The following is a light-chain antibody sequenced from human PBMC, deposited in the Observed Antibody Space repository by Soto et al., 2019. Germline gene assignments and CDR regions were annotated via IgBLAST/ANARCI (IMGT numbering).Light chain of an antibody. CDR1: SSDVGGYNY. CDR2: DVN. J-gene: IGLJ2*01. CDR3: SSYISSSTLV. Sequence: QSALTQPASVSGSPGQSITISCTGTSSDVGGYNYVSWYQQHPGKAPKLMIYDVNNRPSGVSNRFSGSSSGNTASLTISGLQAEDEADCYCSSYISSSTLVFGGGTKLTVL. V-gene: IGLV2-14*01.